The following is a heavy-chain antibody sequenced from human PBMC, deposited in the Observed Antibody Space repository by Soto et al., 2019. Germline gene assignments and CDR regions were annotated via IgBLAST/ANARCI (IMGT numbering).Heavy chain of an antibody. CDR3: AYRVTYRTYWDVGYFAP. CDR2: IYWDDDK. Sequence: QITLKESGPTLVEPTETLTLTCSFSGFSLTTSGVGVGWLRQAPGKALECLGIIYWDDDKRYNPSLKNRLTISKDTSKNQVVLSMTYMEPVDTATYFCAYRVTYRTYWDVGYFAPWGQGTLVPVS. J-gene: IGHJ5*02. V-gene: IGHV2-5*02. D-gene: IGHD1-1*01. CDR1: GFSLTTSGVG.